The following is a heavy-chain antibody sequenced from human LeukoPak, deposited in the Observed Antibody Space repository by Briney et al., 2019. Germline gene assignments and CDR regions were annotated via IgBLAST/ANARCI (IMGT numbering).Heavy chain of an antibody. CDR1: GGSISSGGYY. CDR3: ARAVTNSVSVLLWFGELSTASYFDY. V-gene: IGHV4-31*03. CDR2: IYYSGST. Sequence: PSETLSLTCTVSGGSISSGGYYWSWIRQHPGKGLEWIGYIYYSGSTYYNPSLKSRVTISVDTSKNQFSLKLSSVTAADTAVYYCARAVTNSVSVLLWFGELSTASYFDYWGQGTLVTVSS. J-gene: IGHJ4*02. D-gene: IGHD3-10*01.